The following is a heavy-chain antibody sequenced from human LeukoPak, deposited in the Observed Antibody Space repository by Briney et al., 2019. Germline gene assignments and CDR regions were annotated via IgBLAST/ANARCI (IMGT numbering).Heavy chain of an antibody. D-gene: IGHD2-8*01. Sequence: GESLKISCKGFEYNLTNYWIGWVRQMPGKGLEWMGIIYPGDSHTIYSPSFQGQVTISADKSINTAYLQWSSLKASDTAMYYCARLNDPALCMDVWGKGTTVTVSS. V-gene: IGHV5-51*01. CDR2: IYPGDSHT. J-gene: IGHJ6*03. CDR3: ARLNDPALCMDV. CDR1: EYNLTNYW.